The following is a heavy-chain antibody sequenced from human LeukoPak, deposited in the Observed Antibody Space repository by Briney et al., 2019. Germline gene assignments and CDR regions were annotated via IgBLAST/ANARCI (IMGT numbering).Heavy chain of an antibody. Sequence: SETLSLTCTVSGGSISSYYWSWIRQPPGKGLEWIGYIYYSGSTNYNPSLKSRVTISVDTSKNQFSLKLSSVTAADTAVYYCARDTTHYYYYMGVWGKGTTVTVSS. CDR3: ARDTTHYYYYMGV. CDR2: IYYSGST. D-gene: IGHD4-17*01. CDR1: GGSISSYY. V-gene: IGHV4-59*01. J-gene: IGHJ6*03.